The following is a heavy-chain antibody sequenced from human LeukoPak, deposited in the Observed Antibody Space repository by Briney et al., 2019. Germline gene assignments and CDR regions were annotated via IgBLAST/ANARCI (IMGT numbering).Heavy chain of an antibody. CDR2: VSGSGSNT. J-gene: IGHJ4*02. V-gene: IGHV3-23*01. Sequence: GGSLRLSCAASGLTFSSYAMSWVRQAPGKGLEWVSSVSGSGSNTYYADSVKGRFTISRDNSENTLHLQMNSLRAEDTAVYYCAKDLNGYYKAIDYWGQGTLVTVSS. D-gene: IGHD3-9*01. CDR3: AKDLNGYYKAIDY. CDR1: GLTFSSYA.